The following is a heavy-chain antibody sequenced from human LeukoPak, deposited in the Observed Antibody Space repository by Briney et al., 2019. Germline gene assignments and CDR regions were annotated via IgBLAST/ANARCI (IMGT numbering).Heavy chain of an antibody. D-gene: IGHD3-10*01. CDR2: ISGSGGST. CDR1: GFTFSSYA. V-gene: IGHV3-23*01. Sequence: PGGSLRLSCAASGFTFSSYAMSWLRQAPGKAREWVSAISGSGGSTYYADSVKGRFTISRDNSKNTLYLQMNSLRAEDTAVYYCAKLVGFRELGACLYYYYYMYVWGKGTTVTVSS. J-gene: IGHJ6*03. CDR3: AKLVGFRELGACLYYYYYMYV.